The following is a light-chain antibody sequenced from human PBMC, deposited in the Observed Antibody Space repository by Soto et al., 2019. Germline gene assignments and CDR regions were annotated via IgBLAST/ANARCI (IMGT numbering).Light chain of an antibody. CDR1: QSVDRSD. V-gene: IGKV3-20*01. CDR3: QHFGRSPLT. J-gene: IGKJ4*01. CDR2: STS. Sequence: VLTQSPGTLSLSPGERATLSCRASQSVDRSDIAWYQQKPGQAPRLLIYSTSIRAAGIPDRFSVSGSGTDFSLTISRLEPEDLAVYYCQHFGRSPLTFGGGTKVEIK.